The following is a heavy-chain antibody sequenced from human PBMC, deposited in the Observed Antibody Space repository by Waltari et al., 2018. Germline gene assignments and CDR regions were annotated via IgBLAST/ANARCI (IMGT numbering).Heavy chain of an antibody. CDR2: IYHSGST. D-gene: IGHD6-13*01. J-gene: IGHJ4*02. CDR1: GYSISSGYY. V-gene: IGHV4-38-2*02. CDR3: ARLGAAGLFDY. Sequence: QVQLQESGPGLVKPSETLSLTCTVSGYSISSGYYWGWIRQPPGKGLEWIGSIYHSGSTYYNPSLKSRVTISVDTSKNQFSLKLSSVTAADTAVYYCARLGAAGLFDYWGQGTLVTVSS.